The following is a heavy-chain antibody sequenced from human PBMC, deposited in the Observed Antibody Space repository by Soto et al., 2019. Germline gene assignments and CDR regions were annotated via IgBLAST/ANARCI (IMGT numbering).Heavy chain of an antibody. Sequence: PSETLSLTCTVSGGSVSSGIYYWSWIRQPPGKGLELIGYIDYSGSTSHNPSLKSRVTISVDTSKNQFSLKLSSVTAADTAVYYCARGRYSSGWTRSWFDPWGQGTLVTVSS. J-gene: IGHJ5*02. CDR2: IDYSGST. V-gene: IGHV4-61*01. CDR1: GGSVSSGIYY. CDR3: ARGRYSSGWTRSWFDP. D-gene: IGHD6-19*01.